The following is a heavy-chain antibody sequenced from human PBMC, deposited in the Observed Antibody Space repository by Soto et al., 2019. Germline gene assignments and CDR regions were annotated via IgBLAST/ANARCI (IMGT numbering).Heavy chain of an antibody. CDR3: ARGGVVVAASDNWFDP. CDR2: INHSGST. V-gene: IGHV4-34*01. Sequence: QVQLQQWGAGLLKPSETLSLTCAVYGGSFSGYYWSWIRQPPGKGLEWIGEINHSGSTNYNPSLKSRVTISVDTSKNQFSLKLSSVTAADTAVYYCARGGVVVAASDNWFDPWAQGTLVTVSS. CDR1: GGSFSGYY. D-gene: IGHD2-15*01. J-gene: IGHJ5*02.